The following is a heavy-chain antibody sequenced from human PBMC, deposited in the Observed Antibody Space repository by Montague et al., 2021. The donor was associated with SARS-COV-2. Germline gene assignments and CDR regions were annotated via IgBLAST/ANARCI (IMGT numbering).Heavy chain of an antibody. CDR1: GFTFNNFG. D-gene: IGHD3-10*01. Sequence: SLRLSCAASGFTFNNFGMHWVRQAPGQGLEWVAVISYDGSIQYYADSAEGRFTISRDWSKNTLYLQMSSLRPEDTAVYYCAKDATIFWFERGRGTFDHWGQGTLVAVSS. CDR3: AKDATIFWFERGRGTFDH. CDR2: ISYDGSIQ. J-gene: IGHJ4*02. V-gene: IGHV3-30*18.